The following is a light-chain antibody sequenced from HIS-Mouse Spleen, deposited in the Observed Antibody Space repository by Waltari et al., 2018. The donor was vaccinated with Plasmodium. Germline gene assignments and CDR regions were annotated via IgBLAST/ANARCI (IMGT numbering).Light chain of an antibody. V-gene: IGKV1-6*01. CDR2: AAS. CDR3: LQDYNYPYT. Sequence: AIQMTQSPSSLSASVGDRVTITCRASQGIRNDLGWYQQKPGKAPKLLISAASSLQSWGPSRFSGSGSGTDFTLTISSLQPEYFETYYCLQDYNYPYTFGQGTKLEIK. CDR1: QGIRND. J-gene: IGKJ2*01.